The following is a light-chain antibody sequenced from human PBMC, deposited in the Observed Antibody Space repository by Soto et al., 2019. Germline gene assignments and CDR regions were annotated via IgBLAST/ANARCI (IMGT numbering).Light chain of an antibody. CDR3: QQYNNWPGT. CDR2: GVS. CDR1: QSISSN. Sequence: EIVLTQSPGTLSLSPGERATLSCRASQSISSNLAWYQQKPGQAPRLLIYGVSTRATGIPARFSGSGSGTEFTLTISSLQSEDFAVYYCQQYNNWPGTFGQGTKVDIK. V-gene: IGKV3-15*01. J-gene: IGKJ1*01.